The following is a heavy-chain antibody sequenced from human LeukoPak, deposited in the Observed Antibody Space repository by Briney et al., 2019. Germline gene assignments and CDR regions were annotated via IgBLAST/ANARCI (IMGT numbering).Heavy chain of an antibody. V-gene: IGHV1-18*01. CDR1: GYTFTSYG. Sequence: GASVKVSCKASGYTFTSYGISWVRQATGQGLEWMGWISAYNGNTNYAQKLQGRVTMTTDTSTSTAYMELRSLRSDDTAVYYCARDGSDVGNDYGDYEALPLDHWSQGTPVTVSS. J-gene: IGHJ4*02. CDR2: ISAYNGNT. CDR3: ARDGSDVGNDYGDYEALPLDH. D-gene: IGHD4-17*01.